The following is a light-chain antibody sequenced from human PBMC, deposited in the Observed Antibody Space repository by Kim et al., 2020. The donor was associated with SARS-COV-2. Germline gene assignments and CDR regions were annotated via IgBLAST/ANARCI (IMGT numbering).Light chain of an antibody. V-gene: IGLV2-14*04. Sequence: GQSIPISCTGTSGDVGGYNYVSWYQQHPGKAPKLMIYDVSKRPSGVSNRYSGSKSGNTASLTISGLQAEDEADYYCSSYTSSSTWVFGTGTKVTVL. CDR3: SSYTSSSTWV. J-gene: IGLJ1*01. CDR2: DVS. CDR1: SGDVGGYNY.